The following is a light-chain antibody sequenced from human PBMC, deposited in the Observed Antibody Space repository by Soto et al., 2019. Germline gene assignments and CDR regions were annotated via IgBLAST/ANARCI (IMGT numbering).Light chain of an antibody. CDR1: QSISSY. J-gene: IGKJ3*01. CDR2: DAS. Sequence: DLQMTQSPSPLSASVGDRVYITCRTSQSISSYLNWYQAKPGKAPKLLIYDASTLESGVPSRFSGSGSGTGFTLTISSLQPEDAATYYCQQSYSTPPFTFGPGTRVDI. CDR3: QQSYSTPPFT. V-gene: IGKV1-39*01.